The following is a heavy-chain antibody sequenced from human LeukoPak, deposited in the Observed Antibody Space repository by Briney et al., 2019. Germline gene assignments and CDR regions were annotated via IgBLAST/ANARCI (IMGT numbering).Heavy chain of an antibody. D-gene: IGHD5-18*01. V-gene: IGHV3-30*18. CDR3: AKDLYSYGNNWFDP. J-gene: IGHJ5*02. CDR2: ISYDGNNK. Sequence: GSSLRLSCAASGFTFSNYGMHWVRQAPGKGLEWVAVISYDGNNKYYADSVKGRFTISRDNSKNTLYLQMNSLRAEDTAVYYCAKDLYSYGNNWFDPWGQGTLVTVSS. CDR1: GFTFSNYG.